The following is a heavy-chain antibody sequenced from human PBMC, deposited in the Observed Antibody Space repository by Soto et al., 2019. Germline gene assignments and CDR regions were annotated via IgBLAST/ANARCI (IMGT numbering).Heavy chain of an antibody. CDR2: TYYRSKWYN. CDR1: GDTVSSNSAA. CDR3: ARDVGTVMPFEY. J-gene: IGHJ4*02. V-gene: IGHV6-1*01. D-gene: IGHD3-16*01. Sequence: QVQLQQSGPVLVKPSQTLSLTCAISGDTVSSNSAAWNWIRQSPSRCLEWLGRTYYRSKWYNDYAVSVKGRININPDTSKDQFSLQLNSVTPEDTAVYYCARDVGTVMPFEYWGQGTLVTVSS.